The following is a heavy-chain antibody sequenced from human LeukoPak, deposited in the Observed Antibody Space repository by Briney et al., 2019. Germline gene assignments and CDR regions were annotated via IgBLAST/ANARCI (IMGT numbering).Heavy chain of an antibody. CDR2: IGTSSTTI. V-gene: IGHV3-48*01. D-gene: IGHD6-25*01. J-gene: IGHJ6*03. CDR1: GFTFSSYT. CDR3: ARFAAGGSYYYYMDV. Sequence: GGSLRLSCAASGFTFSSYTMNWVREPPGEGREWVSNIGTSSTTIYYADSVKGRFTISRDNAKNSLYLQMNSLRADDTAVYYCARFAAGGSYYYYMDVWGKGTTVTVSS.